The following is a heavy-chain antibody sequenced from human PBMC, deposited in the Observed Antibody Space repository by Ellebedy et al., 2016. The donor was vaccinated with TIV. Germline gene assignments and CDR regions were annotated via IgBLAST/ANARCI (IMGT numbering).Heavy chain of an antibody. D-gene: IGHD3-10*01. CDR1: VDSINTY. V-gene: IGHV4-4*07. J-gene: IGHJ5*02. CDR3: ARGLRASGSFRFDP. Sequence: VSVDSINTYWTWIRQPAGKGLEWIGRIQNTGSTNYTSALTSRVTMSLDTSKNQFSLKLNSVTAADTAVYYCARGLRASGSFRFDPWGQGILVTVFS. CDR2: IQNTGST.